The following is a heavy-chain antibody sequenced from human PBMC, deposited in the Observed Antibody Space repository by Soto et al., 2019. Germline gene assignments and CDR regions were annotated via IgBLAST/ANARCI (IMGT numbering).Heavy chain of an antibody. Sequence: SETLSLTCTASGGSISGSSYYWGWIRQPPGKGLECIGSVHYSGSTDYNPSLKSRVTISVDTSKNQFSLKLTSVTAADTAVYFCASFSGATYGDYGGGINYWGQGTLVTVSS. D-gene: IGHD4-17*01. CDR2: VHYSGST. V-gene: IGHV4-39*01. CDR1: GGSISGSSYY. J-gene: IGHJ4*02. CDR3: ASFSGATYGDYGGGINY.